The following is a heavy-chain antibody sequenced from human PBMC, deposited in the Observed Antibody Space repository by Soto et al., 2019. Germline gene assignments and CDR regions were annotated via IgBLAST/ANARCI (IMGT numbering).Heavy chain of an antibody. CDR1: GSTFTSYD. J-gene: IGHJ5*02. Sequence: ASVKVSCKASGSTFTSYDINWVRQATGQGLEYLGWMNPNSGDTAYVQKYQDRLTMTWDTSITKDYMEQSGLRSEDTALYFCARGVKYGAYSRWFDPWG. V-gene: IGHV1-8*01. CDR2: MNPNSGDT. D-gene: IGHD4-17*01. CDR3: ARGVKYGAYSRWFDP.